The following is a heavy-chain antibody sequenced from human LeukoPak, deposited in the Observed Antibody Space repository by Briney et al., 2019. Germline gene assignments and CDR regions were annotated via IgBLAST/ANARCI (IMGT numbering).Heavy chain of an antibody. D-gene: IGHD4-23*01. CDR1: GGSISSYY. Sequence: LSETLSLTCIVSGGSISSYYWSWIRQPPGKGLEWIGYIYYSGSTNYNPSLKSRVTISVDTSKNQFSLKLSSVTAADTAVYYCARDATRHGGNGMFDPWGQGTLVTVSS. J-gene: IGHJ5*02. CDR2: IYYSGST. CDR3: ARDATRHGGNGMFDP. V-gene: IGHV4-59*01.